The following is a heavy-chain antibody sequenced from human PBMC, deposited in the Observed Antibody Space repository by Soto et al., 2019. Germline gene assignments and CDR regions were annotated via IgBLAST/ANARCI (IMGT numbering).Heavy chain of an antibody. CDR1: GGSISSGGYS. CDR2: IYHSGST. V-gene: IGHV4-30-2*01. CDR3: ARAGGLGAVAVDY. D-gene: IGHD6-19*01. J-gene: IGHJ4*02. Sequence: QLQLQESGSGLVKPSQTLSFTCAVSGGSISSGGYSWSWIRQPPGKGLEWIGYIYHSGSTYYNPSLKSRVTXSXDXXTNQFSLKLSSVTAADTAVYYCARAGGLGAVAVDYWGQGTLVTVSS.